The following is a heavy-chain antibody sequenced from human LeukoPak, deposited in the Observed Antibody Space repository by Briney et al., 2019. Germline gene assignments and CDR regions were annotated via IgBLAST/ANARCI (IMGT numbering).Heavy chain of an antibody. CDR2: IWSDGTNQ. J-gene: IGHJ4*02. CDR1: KFTFSHYG. CDR3: AKDAQRGFDYSNSLEY. V-gene: IGHV3-33*06. D-gene: IGHD4-11*01. Sequence: PGGSLRLSCAASKFTFSHYGMHWVRQAPGKGLQWVAVIWSDGTNQYYADSVKGRFTISSNNSNKMVYLQMNSLRADDTGVYYCAKDAQRGFDYSNSLEYWGQGALVIVSA.